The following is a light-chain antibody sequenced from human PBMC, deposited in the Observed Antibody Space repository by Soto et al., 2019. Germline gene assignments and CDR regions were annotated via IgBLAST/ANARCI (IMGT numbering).Light chain of an antibody. CDR1: QDIAKRY. CDR2: DAS. CDR3: LQYGSSPRA. J-gene: IGKJ1*01. Sequence: EIVLTQSPGTLSLSPGERATLSCRASQDIAKRYLAWYQLKPGQAPRLLMYDASSRATGIPDRFSGSGSGTDFTLTITRLEPEDFAVYYCLQYGSSPRAFSQGTKVEVK. V-gene: IGKV3-20*01.